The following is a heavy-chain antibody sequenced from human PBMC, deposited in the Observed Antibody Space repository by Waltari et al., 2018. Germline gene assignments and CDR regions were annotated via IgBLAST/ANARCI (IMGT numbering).Heavy chain of an antibody. CDR2: INPNSGGT. CDR1: GYTFTGYY. Sequence: QVQLVPSGAEVKKPGASVKVSCKASGYTFTGYYMHWVRQPPGQGLEWMGWINPNSGGTNYAQKLQGRVTMTRETSISTAYMELSRLRSDDTAVYYCAREKDIVVVVAAFFSMDVWGQGTTVTVS. CDR3: AREKDIVVVVAAFFSMDV. J-gene: IGHJ6*02. D-gene: IGHD2-15*01. V-gene: IGHV1-2*02.